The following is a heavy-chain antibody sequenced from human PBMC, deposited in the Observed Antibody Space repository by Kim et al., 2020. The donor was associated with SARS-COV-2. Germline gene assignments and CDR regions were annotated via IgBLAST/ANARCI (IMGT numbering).Heavy chain of an antibody. V-gene: IGHV3-49*02. J-gene: IGHJ4*02. CDR3: TRGGRPIL. CDR2: GGTT. Sequence: GGTTQYAASVKGRFTISIDDSKSIAYLQMNSLKAEDTAVYYCTRGGRPILWGQGTLVTVSS. D-gene: IGHD3-3*01.